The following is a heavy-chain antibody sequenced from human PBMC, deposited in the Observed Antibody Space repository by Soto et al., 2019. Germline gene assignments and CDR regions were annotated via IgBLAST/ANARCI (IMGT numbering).Heavy chain of an antibody. CDR1: GFTFNSYA. D-gene: IGHD2-15*01. V-gene: IGHV3-23*01. CDR3: AKYRSSSSGWPNWVDP. Sequence: GSLRLSFAVSGFTFNSYAMTWVRQAPGKGLEWVSSISGSADVMYYADSVKGRFIISRDNSKMTLSLQLNSLSAEDTGVYYCAKYRSSSSGWPNWVDPWGQGILVTVSS. CDR2: ISGSADVM. J-gene: IGHJ5*02.